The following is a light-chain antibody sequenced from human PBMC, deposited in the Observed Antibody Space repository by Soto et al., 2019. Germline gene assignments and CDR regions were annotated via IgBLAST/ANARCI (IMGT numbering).Light chain of an antibody. V-gene: IGKV3-20*01. CDR2: GAS. J-gene: IGKJ1*01. CDR1: QSVGSTY. CDR3: QQYGEVPWT. Sequence: EIVLTQSPGTLSLSPGERATLSCRASQSVGSTYLAWYQRKPGQAPRLLIYGASSRATGIPDRFSGSGSGTDFTLTISRLEAEDFEVYYCQQYGEVPWTLGQGTKVDIK.